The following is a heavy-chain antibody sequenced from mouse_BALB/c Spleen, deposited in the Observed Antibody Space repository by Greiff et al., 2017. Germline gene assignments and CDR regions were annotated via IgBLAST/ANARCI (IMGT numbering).Heavy chain of an antibody. CDR2: IDPANGNT. CDR3: ARGFYDYEDDAYFDY. CDR1: GFNIKDTY. Sequence: EVQLQQSGAELVKPGASVKLSCTASGFNIKDTYMHWVKQRPEQGLEWIGRIDPANGNTKYDPKFQGKATITADTSSNTAYLQLSSLTSEDTAVYYCARGFYDYEDDAYFDYWGQGTTLTVSS. D-gene: IGHD2-4*01. V-gene: IGHV14-3*02. J-gene: IGHJ2*01.